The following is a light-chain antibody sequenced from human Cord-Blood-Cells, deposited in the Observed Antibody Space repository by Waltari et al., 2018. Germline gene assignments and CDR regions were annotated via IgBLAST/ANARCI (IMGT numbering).Light chain of an antibody. V-gene: IGKV3-11*01. J-gene: IGKJ3*01. Sequence: LTQSPATLSLSPGERATLSCRASQSVSSYLAWYQQKPGQAPRLLIYDASNRATGIPARFSGSGSGTDFTLTISSLEPEDFAVYYCQQRSNWPPFTFGPGTKVDIK. CDR1: QSVSSY. CDR3: QQRSNWPPFT. CDR2: DAS.